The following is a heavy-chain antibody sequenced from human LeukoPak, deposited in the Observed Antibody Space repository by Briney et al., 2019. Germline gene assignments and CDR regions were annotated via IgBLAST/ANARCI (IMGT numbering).Heavy chain of an antibody. CDR3: ARVGGIAAAGLFDY. D-gene: IGHD6-13*01. J-gene: IGHJ4*02. CDR2: IIPILGIA. V-gene: IGHV1-69*04. Sequence: GASVKVSCKASGGTFSSYAINWVRQAPGQGLEWMGRIIPILGIANYAQKFQGRVTITADESTSTAYMELSSLRSEDTAVYYCARVGGIAAAGLFDYWGQGTLVTVSS. CDR1: GGTFSSYA.